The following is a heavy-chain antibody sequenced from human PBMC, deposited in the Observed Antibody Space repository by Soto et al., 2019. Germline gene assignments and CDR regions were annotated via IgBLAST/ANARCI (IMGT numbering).Heavy chain of an antibody. CDR2: INPNSGGT. CDR3: ARDEPGYYDSSGYQSYYYYGMDV. V-gene: IGHV1-2*02. D-gene: IGHD3-22*01. CDR1: GYTFTGYY. J-gene: IGHJ6*02. Sequence: ASVKVSCKXSGYTFTGYYVHWVRQAPGQGLEWMGWINPNSGGTNYAQKFQGRVTMTRDTSISTAYMELSRLRSDDTAVYYCARDEPGYYDSSGYQSYYYYGMDVWGQGTTVTVSS.